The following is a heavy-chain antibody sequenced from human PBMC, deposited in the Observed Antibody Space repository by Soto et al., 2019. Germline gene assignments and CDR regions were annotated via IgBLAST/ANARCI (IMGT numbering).Heavy chain of an antibody. Sequence: PSETLSLTCTVSGGSISSSSYYWGWIRQPPGKGLEWIGSIYYSGSTYYNPSLKSRVTISVDTSKNQFSLKLSSVTAADTAVYYCARRVAAAANFDYWGQGXLVTVYS. CDR2: IYYSGST. J-gene: IGHJ4*02. CDR3: ARRVAAAANFDY. V-gene: IGHV4-39*01. D-gene: IGHD6-13*01. CDR1: GGSISSSSYY.